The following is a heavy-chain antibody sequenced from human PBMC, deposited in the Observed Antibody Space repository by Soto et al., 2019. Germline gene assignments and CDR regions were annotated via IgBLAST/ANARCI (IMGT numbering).Heavy chain of an antibody. CDR3: ASHVTDSSGWYQHVGY. J-gene: IGHJ4*02. CDR1: GGSISSSSYY. CDR2: IYYSGST. Sequence: SETLSLTCTVSGGSISSSSYYWGWIRQPPGKGLEWIGSIYYSGSTYYNPSLKSRVTISVDTSKNQFSLKLSSVTAADTAVYYCASHVTDSSGWYQHVGYWGQGPLVTVSS. V-gene: IGHV4-39*01. D-gene: IGHD6-19*01.